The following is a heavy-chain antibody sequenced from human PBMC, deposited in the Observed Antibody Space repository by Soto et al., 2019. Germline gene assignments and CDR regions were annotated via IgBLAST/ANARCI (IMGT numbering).Heavy chain of an antibody. CDR1: GGSVSSGSYY. V-gene: IGHV4-61*01. CDR2: IYYSGGT. J-gene: IGHJ4*02. D-gene: IGHD1-26*01. Sequence: SETLSLTCTVSGGSVSSGSYYWSWIRQPPGKGLEWIGYIYYSGGTNYNPSLKSRVTISVDTSKNQFSLKLSSVTAADTAVYYCARFTGVGATTVDYWGQGTLVTVSS. CDR3: ARFTGVGATTVDY.